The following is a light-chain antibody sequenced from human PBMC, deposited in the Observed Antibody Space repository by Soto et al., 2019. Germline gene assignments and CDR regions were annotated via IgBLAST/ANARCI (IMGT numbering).Light chain of an antibody. J-gene: IGKJ4*01. CDR2: TTS. Sequence: DVQMTQSPSSLSASVGDRVTITCRAGQSINSFLNWYQQKPGKAPKLLIHTTSSLQSGVPSRFSGSGSGTDFTLTISSLQPEDFANYYCQQSDSTPQTFGGGTRVEVK. CDR3: QQSDSTPQT. CDR1: QSINSF. V-gene: IGKV1-39*01.